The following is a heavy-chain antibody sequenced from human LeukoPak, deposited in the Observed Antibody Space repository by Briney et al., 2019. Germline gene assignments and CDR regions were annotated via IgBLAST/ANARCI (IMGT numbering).Heavy chain of an antibody. V-gene: IGHV3-23*01. CDR1: GFTFSSCA. J-gene: IGHJ3*02. CDR2: ISAGGDST. CDR3: TKTGITTIYDAFDM. D-gene: IGHD4-11*01. Sequence: PGGSLRLSCSASGFTFSSCAMSWVRQAPGKGLEWVSSISAGGDSTHYADAVKGRFTISRDNSKNTLYLQMNGLRADDTAVYYCTKTGITTIYDAFDMCGQGTVVTVSS.